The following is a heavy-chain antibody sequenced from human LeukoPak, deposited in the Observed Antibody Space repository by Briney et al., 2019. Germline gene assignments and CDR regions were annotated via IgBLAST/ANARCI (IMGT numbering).Heavy chain of an antibody. J-gene: IGHJ5*02. V-gene: IGHV3-30-3*01. CDR1: EFTFSTYA. D-gene: IGHD5-12*01. CDR2: ISYDGSNK. CDR3: ARDKYSGYGNNWFDP. Sequence: PGRSLRLSCAASEFTFSTYAMHWVRQAPGKGLEWVAVISYDGSNKYYADSVKGRFTISRDNSKNTLYLQMNSLRAEDTAMYYCARDKYSGYGNNWFDPWGQGTLVTVSS.